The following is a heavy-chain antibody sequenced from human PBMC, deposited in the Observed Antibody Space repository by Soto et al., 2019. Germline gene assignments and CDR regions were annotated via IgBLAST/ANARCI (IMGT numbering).Heavy chain of an antibody. CDR2: IKSKIEGGTI. V-gene: IGHV3-15*07. D-gene: IGHD3-9*01. CDR3: STLGRLTGYNV. CDR1: GFIFSNTW. Sequence: EVQLVESGGGLVQPGESLRLSCAGSGFIFSNTWMNWVRQAPGKGLERVGRIKSKIEGGTIDYTAPVKGRFTISRDDSRNMLYLQMNSLKTEDTAIYYCSTLGRLTGYNVGGQGTLVTVSS. J-gene: IGHJ4*02.